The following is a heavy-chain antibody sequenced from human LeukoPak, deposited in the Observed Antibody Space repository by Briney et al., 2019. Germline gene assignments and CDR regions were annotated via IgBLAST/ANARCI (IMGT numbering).Heavy chain of an antibody. CDR3: ARAGKSITIFGVVIPYFDY. D-gene: IGHD3-3*01. CDR2: ISAYNGNT. J-gene: IGHJ4*02. V-gene: IGHV1-18*01. Sequence: ASVKVSCKASGYTFTSYGISWVRQAPGQGLEWMGWISAYNGNTNYAQKLQGRVTVTTDTSTSTAYMELRSLRSDDTAVYYCARAGKSITIFGVVIPYFDYWGQGTLVTVSS. CDR1: GYTFTSYG.